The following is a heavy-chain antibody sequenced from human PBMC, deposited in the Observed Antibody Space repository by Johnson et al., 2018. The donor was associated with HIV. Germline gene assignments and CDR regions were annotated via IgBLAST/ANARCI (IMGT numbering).Heavy chain of an antibody. V-gene: IGHV3-7*01. CDR3: ARPRRGMATNRDAFDI. Sequence: MHLVESGGGLVQPGGSLRLSCAASGFTFSSYWMSWVRQAPGKGLEWVANIKQDGSEKYYVDSVKGRFTISRDNAKNSLYLQMNSLRAEDTAVYYCARPRRGMATNRDAFDIWGQGTMVTVSS. D-gene: IGHD5-24*01. J-gene: IGHJ3*02. CDR2: IKQDGSEK. CDR1: GFTFSSYW.